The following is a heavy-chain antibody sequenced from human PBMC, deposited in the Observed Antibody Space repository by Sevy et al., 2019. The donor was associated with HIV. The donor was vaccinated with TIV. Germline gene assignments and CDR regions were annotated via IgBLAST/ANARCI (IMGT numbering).Heavy chain of an antibody. D-gene: IGHD6-19*01. V-gene: IGHV3-23*01. J-gene: IGHJ6*02. Sequence: GGSLRLSCAASGFTFSNYAMNWVRQAPGKGLEWVSAISGSGGTTYDADSVKGRFTISRDKFKNTMYLQMNSLGAEDTAVYYCAKVLARGVAVAGSAWGMDVWGQGTTVTVSS. CDR1: GFTFSNYA. CDR2: ISGSGGTT. CDR3: AKVLARGVAVAGSAWGMDV.